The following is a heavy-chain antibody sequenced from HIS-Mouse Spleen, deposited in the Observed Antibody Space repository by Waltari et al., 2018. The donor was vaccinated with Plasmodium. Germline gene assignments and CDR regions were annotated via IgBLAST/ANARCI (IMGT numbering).Heavy chain of an antibody. J-gene: IGHJ1*01. V-gene: IGHV1-2*02. CDR1: GYTFTGYQ. CDR3: ARVLGYKAAAGTFVEYFQH. Sequence: QVQLVQSGAEVKKPGASVKVSCKVSGYTFTGYQFPWLPQPRGPRLEAMGWINPNSGGQNYAQKFQGRVTMTRDTSISTAYMELSRLRSDDTAVYYCARVLGYKAAAGTFVEYFQHWGQGTLVTVSS. CDR2: INPNSGGQ. D-gene: IGHD6-13*01.